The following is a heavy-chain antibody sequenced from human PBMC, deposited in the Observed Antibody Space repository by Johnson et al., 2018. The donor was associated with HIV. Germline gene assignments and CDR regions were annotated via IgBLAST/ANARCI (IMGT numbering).Heavy chain of an antibody. V-gene: IGHV3-13*01. CDR1: GFTFSSYD. CDR3: ARAYSYGAFDI. J-gene: IGHJ3*02. CDR2: IGTAGDT. Sequence: VQLVESGGGLVQPGGSLRLSCAASGFTFSSYDMHCVRQATGKGLEWVSAIGTAGDTYYPGSVKGRFTISRDNSKNTLYLQMNSLRAEDTAVYYCARAYSYGAFDIWGLGTKVTVSS. D-gene: IGHD5-18*01.